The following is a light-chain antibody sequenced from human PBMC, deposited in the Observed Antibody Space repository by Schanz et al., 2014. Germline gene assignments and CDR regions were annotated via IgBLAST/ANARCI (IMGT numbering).Light chain of an antibody. Sequence: QSALTQPPSASGSPGQSVTISCTGTSSDVGGYKYVSWYQQHPGKAPKLMIYEVSKRPSGVPDRFSGSKSGNTASLTVSGLQTEDEADYYCCSYAVVTSVIFGGGTKLTVL. CDR1: SSDVGGYKY. J-gene: IGLJ2*01. CDR2: EVS. CDR3: CSYAVVTSVI. V-gene: IGLV2-8*01.